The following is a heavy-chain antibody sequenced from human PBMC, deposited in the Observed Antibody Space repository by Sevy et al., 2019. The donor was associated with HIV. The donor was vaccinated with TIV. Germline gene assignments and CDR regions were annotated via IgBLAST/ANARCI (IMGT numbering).Heavy chain of an antibody. CDR2: ISSSSSTI. Sequence: GGSLRLSCAASGFTFSSYSMNWVRQAPGKGLEWVSYISSSSSTIYYADSVKGRLTISRDNAKNSLYLQMNSLRDEDTAVYYCAREFCTNGVCLYNDAFDIWGQGTMVTVSS. J-gene: IGHJ3*02. CDR1: GFTFSSYS. CDR3: AREFCTNGVCLYNDAFDI. V-gene: IGHV3-48*02. D-gene: IGHD2-8*01.